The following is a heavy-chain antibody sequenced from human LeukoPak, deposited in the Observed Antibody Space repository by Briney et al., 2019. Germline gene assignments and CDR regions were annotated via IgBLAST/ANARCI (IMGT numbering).Heavy chain of an antibody. D-gene: IGHD1-1*01. CDR2: INHSGST. CDR3: ARLTGYNSI. Sequence: SETLSLTCAVYGGSFSGYYWSWIRQPPGKGLEWIGEINHSGSTNYNPSLKSRVTISVDTSKNQFSLKLSSVTAADTAVYYCARLTGYNSIWGQGTLVTVSS. J-gene: IGHJ4*02. V-gene: IGHV4-34*01. CDR1: GGSFSGYY.